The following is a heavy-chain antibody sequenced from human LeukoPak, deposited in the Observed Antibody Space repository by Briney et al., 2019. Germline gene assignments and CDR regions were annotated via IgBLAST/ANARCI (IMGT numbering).Heavy chain of an antibody. Sequence: ASVKVSCKASGYTFTGYYMHWVRQAPGQGLEWMGWINPNSCGTNYAQKFQGRVTMTRDTSISTAYMELSRLRSDDTAVYYCARGSSGYYYRFDYWGQGTLVTVSS. CDR2: INPNSCGT. J-gene: IGHJ4*02. D-gene: IGHD3-22*01. CDR3: ARGSSGYYYRFDY. CDR1: GYTFTGYY. V-gene: IGHV1-2*02.